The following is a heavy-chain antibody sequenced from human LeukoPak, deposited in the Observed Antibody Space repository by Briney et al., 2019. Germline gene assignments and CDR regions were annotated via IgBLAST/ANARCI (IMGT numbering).Heavy chain of an antibody. CDR1: GFTFSSYS. J-gene: IGHJ4*02. CDR2: ISSSSSYI. Sequence: GGSLRLSCAASGFTFSSYSMNWVRQAPGKGLEWVSSISSSSSYIYYADSVKGRFTISRDNAKNSLYLQMNSLRAEDTAVYYCVRDSSSSWFLDYWGQGTLVTVSS. D-gene: IGHD6-13*01. V-gene: IGHV3-21*01. CDR3: VRDSSSSWFLDY.